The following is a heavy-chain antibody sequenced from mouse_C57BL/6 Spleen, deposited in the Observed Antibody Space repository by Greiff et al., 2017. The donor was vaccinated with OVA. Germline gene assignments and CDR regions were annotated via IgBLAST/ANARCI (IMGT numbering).Heavy chain of an antibody. D-gene: IGHD1-1*01. Sequence: EVMLVESGEGLVKPGGSLKLSCAASGFTFSSYAMSWVRQTPEKRLEWVAYISSGGDYIYYADTVKGRFTISRDNARNTLYLQMSSLKSEDTAMYYCTRDYYYGSSYEDWYFDVWGTGTTVTVSS. CDR1: GFTFSSYA. CDR3: TRDYYYGSSYEDWYFDV. J-gene: IGHJ1*03. V-gene: IGHV5-9-1*02. CDR2: ISSGGDYI.